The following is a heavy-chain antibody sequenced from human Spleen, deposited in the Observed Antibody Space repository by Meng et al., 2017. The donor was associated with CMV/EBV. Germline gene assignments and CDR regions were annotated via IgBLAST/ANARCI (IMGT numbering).Heavy chain of an antibody. Sequence: ASVKVSCKTSAFTFTAYYIHWVRQAPGQGLEWMGWVNPNSGGTIYAQRFQGRVTMTSDTSSSTAYMELRRLRPDDTAIYYCAREDGYNPGFDYWGQGTLVTVSS. D-gene: IGHD5-24*01. CDR1: AFTFTAYY. CDR2: VNPNSGGT. J-gene: IGHJ4*02. CDR3: AREDGYNPGFDY. V-gene: IGHV1-2*02.